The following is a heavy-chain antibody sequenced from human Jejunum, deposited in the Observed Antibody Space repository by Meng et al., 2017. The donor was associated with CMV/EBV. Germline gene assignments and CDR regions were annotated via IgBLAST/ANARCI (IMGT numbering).Heavy chain of an antibody. CDR2: INHSGST. D-gene: IGHD2-21*01. J-gene: IGHJ4*02. Sequence: QVPLQEWGAGLLKPSETLSPTCGVYGGSFSSYYWSWIRQPPGKGLEWIAEINHSGSTNYNPSLKSRVTISLDTSNSHFSLKLTSVTAADTAVYFCARGGGDPIRGVLPFDYWGQGTLVTVSS. CDR1: GGSFSSYY. V-gene: IGHV4-34*01. CDR3: ARGGGDPIRGVLPFDY.